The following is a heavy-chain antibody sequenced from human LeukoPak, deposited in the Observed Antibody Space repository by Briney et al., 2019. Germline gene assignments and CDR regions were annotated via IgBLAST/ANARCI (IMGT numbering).Heavy chain of an antibody. J-gene: IGHJ4*02. Sequence: EASVKVSCKASGDTFTSYDINWVRQATGQGLEWMGWMNPNSGNTGYAQKFQGRVTITRNTSISTAYMELSSLRSEDTAVYYCAREGTYCSGGSCYHYFDYWGQGTLVTVSS. CDR2: MNPNSGNT. CDR1: GDTFTSYD. D-gene: IGHD2-15*01. V-gene: IGHV1-8*03. CDR3: AREGTYCSGGSCYHYFDY.